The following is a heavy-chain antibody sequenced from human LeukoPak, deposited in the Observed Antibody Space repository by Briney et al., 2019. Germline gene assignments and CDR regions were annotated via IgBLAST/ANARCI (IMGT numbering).Heavy chain of an antibody. Sequence: SETLSLTCTVSGGSMSPYHWGWIRQPPGKGLEWTGYIYYSGSTNYNPSLNSRVTISVGTYKNQFSLRLSSVTAADTAIYYCARAVSGRFDYWGQGTLVTVSS. D-gene: IGHD6-19*01. CDR1: GGSMSPYH. J-gene: IGHJ4*02. V-gene: IGHV4-59*08. CDR2: IYYSGST. CDR3: ARAVSGRFDY.